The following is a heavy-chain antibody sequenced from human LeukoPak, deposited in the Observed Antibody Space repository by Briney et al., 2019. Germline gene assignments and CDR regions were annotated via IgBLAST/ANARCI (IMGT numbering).Heavy chain of an antibody. Sequence: GGSLRLSCAASGFTFSSYSMNWVRQAPGKGLEWVSSISSSSSYIYYADSVKGRFTISGDNAKNSLYLQMNSLRAEDTAVYYCARDPVTTVTTDYWGQGTLVTVSS. CDR2: ISSSSSYI. J-gene: IGHJ4*02. CDR1: GFTFSSYS. V-gene: IGHV3-21*01. CDR3: ARDPVTTVTTDY. D-gene: IGHD4-17*01.